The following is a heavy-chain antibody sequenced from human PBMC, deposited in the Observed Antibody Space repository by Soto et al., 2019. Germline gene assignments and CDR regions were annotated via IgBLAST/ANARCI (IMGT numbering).Heavy chain of an antibody. Sequence: PGESLKIPCKGSGYSFTSYWIGWVRQMPVKGLEWTGIIYPGDSDTRYSPSFQGQVTISADESISTAYLQWSSLKASDTAMYYCARRKLGYCSSTSCRNYYYYGMDVWGQGTTVTASS. CDR1: GYSFTSYW. D-gene: IGHD2-2*01. J-gene: IGHJ6*02. CDR2: IYPGDSDT. CDR3: ARRKLGYCSSTSCRNYYYYGMDV. V-gene: IGHV5-51*01.